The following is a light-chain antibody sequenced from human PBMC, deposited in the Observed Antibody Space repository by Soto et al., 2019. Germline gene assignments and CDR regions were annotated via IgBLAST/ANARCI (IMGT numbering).Light chain of an antibody. J-gene: IGLJ1*01. CDR1: SSDIGGYEY. CDR3: NSYTSSNPLGV. Sequence: QSALTQPASVSGSPGQSITISCTGTSSDIGGYEYVSWYQQQPGKAPKRIIYDVSERPSGVSNRFSGSKSGNTASLAISGLQAEDEADYYCNSYTSSNPLGVFGTGTKLTVL. V-gene: IGLV2-14*03. CDR2: DVS.